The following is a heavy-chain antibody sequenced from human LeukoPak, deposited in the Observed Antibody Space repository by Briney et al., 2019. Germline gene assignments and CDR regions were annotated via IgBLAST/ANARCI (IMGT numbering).Heavy chain of an antibody. D-gene: IGHD3-10*01. V-gene: IGHV3-30*03. CDR1: GFTFSSCG. Sequence: PGECLRLSCAASGFTFSSCGMHWVRQAPGKGLEWVAVILYDGSKKYYADSVKGRFTISRDNSKNTLYLRMNSLRDEDTAVYYCAPRGGYYGSGSYYGFDPWGQGTLVTVSA. CDR2: ILYDGSKK. J-gene: IGHJ5*02. CDR3: APRGGYYGSGSYYGFDP.